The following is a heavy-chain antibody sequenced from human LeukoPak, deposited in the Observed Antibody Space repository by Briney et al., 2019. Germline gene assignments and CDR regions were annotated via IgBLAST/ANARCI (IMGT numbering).Heavy chain of an antibody. V-gene: IGHV3-11*04. J-gene: IGHJ4*02. CDR2: ISSSDSTI. CDR3: ARDVRYSSSPHFDY. D-gene: IGHD6-6*01. CDR1: GFTFSDYY. Sequence: GGSLRLSCAASGFTFSDYYMSWIRQAPGKGLEWVSYISSSDSTIYYADSVKGRFTISRDNAKNSLYLQMNSLRAEDTAVYYCARDVRYSSSPHFDYWGQGTLVTVSS.